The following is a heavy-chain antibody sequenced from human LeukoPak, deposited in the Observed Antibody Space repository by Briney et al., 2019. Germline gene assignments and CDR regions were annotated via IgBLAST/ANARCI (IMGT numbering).Heavy chain of an antibody. CDR2: ISHDGSNK. Sequence: GGSLRLSCAASGFTFSSYAMHWVRQAPGKGLEWVAVISHDGSNKYYADSVKGRFTISRDNSKNTLYLQMNSLRAEDTAVYYCARDRGAYHYDILTGYLDYWGQGTLVTVS. CDR1: GFTFSSYA. V-gene: IGHV3-30-3*01. CDR3: ARDRGAYHYDILTGYLDY. J-gene: IGHJ4*02. D-gene: IGHD3-9*01.